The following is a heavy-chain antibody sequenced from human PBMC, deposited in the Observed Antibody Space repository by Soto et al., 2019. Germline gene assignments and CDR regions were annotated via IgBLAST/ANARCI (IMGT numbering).Heavy chain of an antibody. V-gene: IGHV2-5*02. CDR2: IYWDDDK. J-gene: IGHJ5*02. CDR1: GFSLSTSGVG. CDR3: AHRQMASSGFWFDP. D-gene: IGHD6-13*01. Sequence: QITLKESGPTLVKPTQTLTLTCTFSGFSLSTSGVGVGWIRQPPGKGLEWLALIYWDDDKRFSPSLRSRLTITKDASKNQVVLRMTNLDPVDTATYYCAHRQMASSGFWFDPWGQGTLVTVSS.